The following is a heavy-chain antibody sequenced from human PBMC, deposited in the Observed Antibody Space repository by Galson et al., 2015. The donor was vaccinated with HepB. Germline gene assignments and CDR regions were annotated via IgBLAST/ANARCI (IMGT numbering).Heavy chain of an antibody. CDR3: AADLYCSGGSCYYFDY. CDR2: IVVGSGNT. J-gene: IGHJ4*02. V-gene: IGHV1-58*01. Sequence: SVKVSCKASGFTFTSSAVQWVRQARGQRLEWIGWIVVGSGNTNYAQKFQERVTITRDMSTSTAYMELSSLRSEDTAVYYCAADLYCSGGSCYYFDYWGQGTLVTVSS. CDR1: GFTFTSSA. D-gene: IGHD2-15*01.